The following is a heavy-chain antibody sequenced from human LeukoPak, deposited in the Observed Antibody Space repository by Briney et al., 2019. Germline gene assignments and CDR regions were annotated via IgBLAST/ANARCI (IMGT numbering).Heavy chain of an antibody. CDR2: ISPYNGNT. D-gene: IGHD3-10*01. CDR3: ARELSYYGSGNYYQGRGYYFDY. CDR1: GYTFTTNG. V-gene: IGHV1-18*01. J-gene: IGHJ4*02. Sequence: GASAKVSCKASGYTFTTNGISWVRQAPGQGLEWMGWISPYNGNTNYAEKVQGRITMTTDTYTRTVFMELGSLTSDDTAVYYCARELSYYGSGNYYQGRGYYFDYWGQGTLLTVSS.